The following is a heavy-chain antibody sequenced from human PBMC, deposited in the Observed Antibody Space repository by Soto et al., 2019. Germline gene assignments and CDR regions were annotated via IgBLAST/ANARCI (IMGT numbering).Heavy chain of an antibody. CDR1: GGSFSGYY. CDR2: INHSGST. J-gene: IGHJ6*03. V-gene: IGHV4-34*01. Sequence: PSETLSLTCAVYGGSFSGYYWSWIRQPPGKGLEWIGEINHSGSTNYNPSLKSRVTISVDTSKNQFSLKLSSVTAADTAVYYCARVRYNWSYGGRPRRGYYYMDVWGKGTTVTVSS. D-gene: IGHD1-7*01. CDR3: ARVRYNWSYGGRPRRGYYYMDV.